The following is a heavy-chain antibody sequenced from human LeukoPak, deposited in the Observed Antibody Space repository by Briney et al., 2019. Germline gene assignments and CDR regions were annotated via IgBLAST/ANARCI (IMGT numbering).Heavy chain of an antibody. J-gene: IGHJ4*02. V-gene: IGHV1-69*06. CDR1: GGPFSSYA. Sequence: SVKVSCKSSGGPFSSYAISWVRQAPGQGPEWMGGIIPIFGTTNYARKFQGRVTITANKSTTTAYMELRSLRSEDTAVYFRAGSSGYDLGAFDYWGQGTLVTVSS. CDR3: AGSSGYDLGAFDY. D-gene: IGHD5-12*01. CDR2: IIPIFGTT.